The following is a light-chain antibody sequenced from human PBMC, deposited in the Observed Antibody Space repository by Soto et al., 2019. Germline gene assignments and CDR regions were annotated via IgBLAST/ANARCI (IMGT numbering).Light chain of an antibody. CDR3: QQYYCYWT. Sequence: EIQISQHPFTLSASVGDRVTTTFRASQSISSWLARYQQKPGKAAKLLIYDGSSLESGVPSRFSGSGSGTEFTLSIRRLQPYDFATYYCQQYYCYWTFGQGSKVDIK. CDR1: QSISSW. J-gene: IGKJ1*01. CDR2: DGS. V-gene: IGKV1-5*01.